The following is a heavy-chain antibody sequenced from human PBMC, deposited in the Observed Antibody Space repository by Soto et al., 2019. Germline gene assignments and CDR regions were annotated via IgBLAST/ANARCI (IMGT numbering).Heavy chain of an antibody. CDR1: GGSLIGYY. V-gene: IGHV4-34*01. CDR2: INHSGST. CDR3: ARGKNYYDMPYGMDV. J-gene: IGHJ6*02. Sequence: SETLSLTCAVYGGSLIGYYWSWIRQPPGKGLEWIGEINHSGSTNYNPSLKSRVTISVDTSKNQFSLKLSSVTAADTAVYYCARGKNYYDMPYGMDVWGQGTTVTVYS. D-gene: IGHD3-3*01.